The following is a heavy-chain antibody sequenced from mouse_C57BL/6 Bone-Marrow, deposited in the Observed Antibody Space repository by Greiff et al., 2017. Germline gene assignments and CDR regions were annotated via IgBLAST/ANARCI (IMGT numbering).Heavy chain of an antibody. CDR3: TRSLIVTTCFDY. CDR2: IYPGNSDT. J-gene: IGHJ2*01. D-gene: IGHD2-5*01. Sequence: VQLQQSGTVLARPGASVKMSCKTSGYTFTSYWMHWVKQRPGQGLEWIGAIYPGNSDTSYNQKFKGKAKLTAVTSASTAYMELSSLTNEDSAVYYCTRSLIVTTCFDYWGQGTTLTVSS. CDR1: GYTFTSYW. V-gene: IGHV1-5*01.